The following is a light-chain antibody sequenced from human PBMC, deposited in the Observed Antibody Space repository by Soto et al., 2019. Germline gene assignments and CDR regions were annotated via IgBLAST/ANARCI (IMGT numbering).Light chain of an antibody. CDR3: QQYNTYWT. J-gene: IGKJ1*01. V-gene: IGKV1-5*01. CDR2: DAS. CDR1: QTISYW. Sequence: DIHLTQSPSTLSASVGDRVTITCRASQTISYWLAWYQQKPGKAPKLLIFDASNLENGVPSRFSGSGSGTEFTLTITGLQPDDFATYYCQQYNTYWTFGQGTKVEI.